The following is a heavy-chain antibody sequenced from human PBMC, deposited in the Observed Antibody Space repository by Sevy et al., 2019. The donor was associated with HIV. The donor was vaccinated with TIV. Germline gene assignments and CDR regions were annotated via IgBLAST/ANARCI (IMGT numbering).Heavy chain of an antibody. D-gene: IGHD3-10*01. J-gene: IGHJ4*02. CDR3: PRWRRFGELLSLDY. V-gene: IGHV3-48*03. CDR1: GFTFSTYE. Sequence: GGSLRLACAASGFTFSTYEMNWVRRAPGKGLEWVSYPSSSGRTIYNADSVKGRFTISRDNSKNSLYLQMNSLRVEDTAVYYCPRWRRFGELLSLDYWGQGTLVTVSS. CDR2: PSSSGRTI.